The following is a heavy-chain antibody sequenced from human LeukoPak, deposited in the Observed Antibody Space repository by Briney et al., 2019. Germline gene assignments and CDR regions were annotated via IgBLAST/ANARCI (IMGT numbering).Heavy chain of an antibody. Sequence: ASVKVSCKASGFTFTSSAVQWVRQARGQRLEWIGWIVVGSGNTNYAQKFQERVTITRDMSTSTAYMELSSLRSEDTAVYYCAAELVRYSGSGGHWGQGTLVTVSS. J-gene: IGHJ4*02. D-gene: IGHD6-13*01. CDR2: IVVGSGNT. V-gene: IGHV1-58*01. CDR3: AAELVRYSGSGGH. CDR1: GFTFTSSA.